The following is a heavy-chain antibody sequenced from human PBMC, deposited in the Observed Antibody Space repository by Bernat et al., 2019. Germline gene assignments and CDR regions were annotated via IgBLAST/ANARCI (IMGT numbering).Heavy chain of an antibody. CDR2: LKQDGSEK. CDR1: GFTFSSYW. D-gene: IGHD3-16*02. Sequence: EVQLVESGGGLVQPGGSLRLSCAASGFTFSSYWMSWVRQAPWKGLEGVANLKQDGSEKYYVDSVKGRFTISRDHAKNSLYLPMNSLRAEDTAVYYFARDLGELSLYSRPSFDYWGQGTLVTVSS. V-gene: IGHV3-7*03. J-gene: IGHJ4*02. CDR3: ARDLGELSLYSRPSFDY.